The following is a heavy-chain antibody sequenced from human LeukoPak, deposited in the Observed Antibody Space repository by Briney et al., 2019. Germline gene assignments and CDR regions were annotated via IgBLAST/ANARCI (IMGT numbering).Heavy chain of an antibody. J-gene: IGHJ4*02. V-gene: IGHV1-18*01. Sequence: ASVKVSCKASGYTFTSYGISWVRQAPGHGLEWRGWISAYNGNTNYAQKLQGRVTMTTDTSTSTAYMELKSLRSDDTAVYYCARDPGSYYDGSGYLSDYWGQGTLVTVSS. CDR3: ARDPGSYYDGSGYLSDY. D-gene: IGHD3-22*01. CDR2: ISAYNGNT. CDR1: GYTFTSYG.